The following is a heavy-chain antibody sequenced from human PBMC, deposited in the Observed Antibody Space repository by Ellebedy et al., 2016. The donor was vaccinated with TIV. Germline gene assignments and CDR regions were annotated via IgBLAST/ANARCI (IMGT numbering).Heavy chain of an antibody. D-gene: IGHD1-26*01. CDR1: GGSISSYY. J-gene: IGHJ4*02. CDR2: IYYSGST. Sequence: SETLSLXXTVSGGSISSYYWGWIRQPPGKGLEWIGSIYYSGSTYYNPSLKSRVTISVDTSKNQFSLKLSSVTAADTAVYYCASSRVGATGFDYWGQGTLVTVSS. V-gene: IGHV4-39*01. CDR3: ASSRVGATGFDY.